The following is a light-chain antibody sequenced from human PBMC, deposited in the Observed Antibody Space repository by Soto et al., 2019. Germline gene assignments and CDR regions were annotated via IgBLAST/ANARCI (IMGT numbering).Light chain of an antibody. CDR2: SNN. CDR1: SSNIGSKT. Sequence: QAVVTQPPSASGTPGQRVTISCSGSSSNIGSKTVNWYKQFPGTAPKLLIYSNNQRPSGVPDRFSGSKSGTSASLAISGLQSEDEADYYCATWDDSLNGVVFGGGTKLTVL. CDR3: ATWDDSLNGVV. V-gene: IGLV1-44*01. J-gene: IGLJ2*01.